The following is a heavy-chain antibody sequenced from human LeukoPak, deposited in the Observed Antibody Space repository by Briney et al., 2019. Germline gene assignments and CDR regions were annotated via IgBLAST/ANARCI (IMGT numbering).Heavy chain of an antibody. CDR3: ALSLGIRVWFGELPLGFDP. CDR1: GGSISSGSYY. J-gene: IGHJ5*02. CDR2: IYTSGST. D-gene: IGHD3-10*01. Sequence: SSETLSLTCTVSGGSISSGSYYWSWIRQPAGKGLEWIGRIYTSGSTNYNPSLKSRVTISVDTSKNQFSLKLSSVTAADTAVYYCALSLGIRVWFGELPLGFDPWGQGTLVTVSS. V-gene: IGHV4-61*02.